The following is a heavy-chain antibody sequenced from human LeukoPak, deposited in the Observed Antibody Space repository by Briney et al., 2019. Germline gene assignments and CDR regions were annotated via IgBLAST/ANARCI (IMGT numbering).Heavy chain of an antibody. CDR2: INPNSGDT. CDR1: GDTFTGYY. D-gene: IGHD6-19*01. V-gene: IGHV1-2*02. J-gene: IGHJ4*02. CDR3: ARVGSSGWCVHPTLDY. Sequence: GASVKVSCKASGDTFTGYYMHWVRQAPGQGLEWMGWINPNSGDTNYAQKFQDRVTVTRDTSISTAYMDLSWLRSDDTAVYYCARVGSSGWCVHPTLDYWGQGTLVTVSS.